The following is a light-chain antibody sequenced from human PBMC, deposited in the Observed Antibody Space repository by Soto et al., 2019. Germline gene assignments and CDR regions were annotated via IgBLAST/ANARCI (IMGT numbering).Light chain of an antibody. CDR3: KSYAGSNTYV. V-gene: IGLV2-8*01. CDR2: EVV. Sequence: QSALTQPPSASGAPGQSVTISCTGTKSDIGVYDFVSWYQYHPGKAPRLIIYEVVQRPSGVPDRFSGSKSANTASLTVSGLQAADEADYFCKSYAGSNTYVLGSGTKVTVL. CDR1: KSDIGVYDF. J-gene: IGLJ1*01.